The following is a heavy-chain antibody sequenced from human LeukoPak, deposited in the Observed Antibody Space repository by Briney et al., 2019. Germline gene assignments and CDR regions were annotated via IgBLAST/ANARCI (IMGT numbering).Heavy chain of an antibody. Sequence: GGSLRLSCAASGFTVSSNYMSWVRQAPGKGLELVSLIYSGDKTYYADSVEGRFTISRDNSQNMLYLQMNSLRAEDTAVYYCVRVGDYAAKDWGQGTLVAVSS. D-gene: IGHD4-23*01. CDR1: GFTVSSNY. V-gene: IGHV3-53*01. CDR2: IYSGDKT. CDR3: VRVGDYAAKD. J-gene: IGHJ4*02.